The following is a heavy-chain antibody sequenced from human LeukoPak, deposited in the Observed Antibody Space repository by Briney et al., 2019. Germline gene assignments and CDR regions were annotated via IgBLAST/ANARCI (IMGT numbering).Heavy chain of an antibody. J-gene: IGHJ4*02. CDR2: ISSSSSYI. CDR1: GFTFSSYS. D-gene: IGHD3-9*01. CDR3: ARGNLLRYFDWLLHFDY. V-gene: IGHV3-21*01. Sequence: GGSLRLSCAASGFTFSSYSMNWVRQAPGKGLEWVSSISSSSSYIYYADSVKGRFTISRDNAKNSLYLQMNSLRAEDTAVYYCARGNLLRYFDWLLHFDYWGQRTLVTASS.